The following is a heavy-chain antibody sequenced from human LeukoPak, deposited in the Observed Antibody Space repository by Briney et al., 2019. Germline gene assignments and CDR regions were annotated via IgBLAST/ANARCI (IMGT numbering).Heavy chain of an antibody. CDR1: GFTFISYS. Sequence: GGSLRLSCAASGFTFISYSMNWVRQAPGKGLEWVSSISSSSSYIYYADSVKGRFTISRDNAKNSLYLQMNSLRAEDTAVYYCARDREVYCSGGSCQNFDYWGQGTLVTVSS. D-gene: IGHD2-15*01. V-gene: IGHV3-21*01. CDR3: ARDREVYCSGGSCQNFDY. CDR2: ISSSSSYI. J-gene: IGHJ4*02.